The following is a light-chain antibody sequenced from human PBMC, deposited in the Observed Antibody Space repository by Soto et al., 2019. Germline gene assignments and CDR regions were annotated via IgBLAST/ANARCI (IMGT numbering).Light chain of an antibody. V-gene: IGLV2-14*01. Sequence: QSVLTQPASVSGSPGQSITISCTGSSSDIGAYNYVSWFQQYPGKAPKLIISEVSNRPSGVSNRFSGSKSGTAASLTISGRQTEDEADYFCFSFTTDWTHVFDTGTKVTVL. J-gene: IGLJ1*01. CDR1: SSDIGAYNY. CDR3: FSFTTDWTHV. CDR2: EVS.